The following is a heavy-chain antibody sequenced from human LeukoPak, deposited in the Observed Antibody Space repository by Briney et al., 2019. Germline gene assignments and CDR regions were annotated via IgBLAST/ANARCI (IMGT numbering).Heavy chain of an antibody. J-gene: IGHJ3*02. V-gene: IGHV4-34*01. CDR3: ARHENPLDAFDI. CDR1: GGSFSGYY. Sequence: SETLSLTCAVYGGSFSGYYWSWIRQPPGKGLEWIGEINHSGSTNYNPSLKSRVTISVDTSKNQFSLKLSSVTAADTAVYYCARHENPLDAFDIWGQGTMVTVSS. CDR2: INHSGST.